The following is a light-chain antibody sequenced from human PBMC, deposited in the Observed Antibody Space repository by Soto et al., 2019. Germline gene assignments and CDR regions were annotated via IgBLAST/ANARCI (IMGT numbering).Light chain of an antibody. CDR2: GAS. Sequence: EIVLTQSPGTLSLSPGERATLSCRASQSVSNNYLAWYQQKPGQAPRLLIYGASNRATGIPARFSGSGSGTDFTITISSLEPEDFAVYYCQQRSSWPPTFGQGTRLEIK. CDR3: QQRSSWPPT. J-gene: IGKJ5*01. CDR1: QSVSNNY. V-gene: IGKV3-11*01.